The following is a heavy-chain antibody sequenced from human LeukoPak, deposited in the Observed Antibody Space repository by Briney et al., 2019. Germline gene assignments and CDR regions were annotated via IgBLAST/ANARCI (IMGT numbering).Heavy chain of an antibody. J-gene: IGHJ3*02. CDR3: ARITYYDFWSGYYTLNDAFDI. Sequence: PETLSLTCTVSGGSISSSSYYWGWIRQPPGKGLEWIGSIYYSGSTYYDPSLKSRVTISVDTSKNQFSLKLSSVTAADTAVYYCARITYYDFWSGYYTLNDAFDIWGQGTMVTVSS. V-gene: IGHV4-39*01. CDR1: GGSISSSSYY. CDR2: IYYSGST. D-gene: IGHD3-3*01.